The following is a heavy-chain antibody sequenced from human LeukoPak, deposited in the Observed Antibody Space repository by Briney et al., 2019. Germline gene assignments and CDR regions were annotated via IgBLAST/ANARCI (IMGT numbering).Heavy chain of an antibody. J-gene: IGHJ4*02. CDR3: ARGYGYIDY. Sequence: GGSLRLSCAASGCTFSSYWMSWVRQAPGKGLEWVANIKQDGSEKYYVDSVKGRFTISRDNAKNSLYLQMNSLRAEDTAVYYCARGYGYIDYWGQGTLVTVSS. CDR1: GCTFSSYW. D-gene: IGHD3-10*01. V-gene: IGHV3-7*01. CDR2: IKQDGSEK.